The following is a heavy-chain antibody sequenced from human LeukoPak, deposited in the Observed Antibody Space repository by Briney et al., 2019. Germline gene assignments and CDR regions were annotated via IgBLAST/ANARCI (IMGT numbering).Heavy chain of an antibody. CDR1: GGSISSYY. Sequence: SETLSLTCTVSGGSISSYYWSWIRQPPGKGLEWNGYIYYSGSTNYNPSLKSRVTISVDTSKNQFSLKLSSVTAADTAVYYCARDDTFDYWGQGTLVTVSS. J-gene: IGHJ4*02. CDR3: ARDDTFDY. CDR2: IYYSGST. V-gene: IGHV4-59*01.